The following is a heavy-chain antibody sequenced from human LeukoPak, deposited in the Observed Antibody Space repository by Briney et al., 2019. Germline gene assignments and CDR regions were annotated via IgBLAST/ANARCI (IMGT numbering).Heavy chain of an antibody. J-gene: IGHJ4*02. V-gene: IGHV3-23*01. Sequence: GGSLRLSCAPSGFTFSSYAMSWVRQAPGKGLEWVSAINSGGAGTHYADSEKGRFAISRDNSKNTVYLQMNSLRAEDTAVYYCAKPLRGWYDFDYWGQGTLVTISS. D-gene: IGHD6-19*01. CDR2: INSGGAGT. CDR1: GFTFSSYA. CDR3: AKPLRGWYDFDY.